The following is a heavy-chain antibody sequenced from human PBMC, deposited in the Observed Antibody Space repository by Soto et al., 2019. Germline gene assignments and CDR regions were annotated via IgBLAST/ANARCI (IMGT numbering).Heavy chain of an antibody. V-gene: IGHV1-8*01. CDR2: MNPNSGNT. D-gene: IGHD5-12*01. J-gene: IGHJ6*02. CDR1: GNTFTSYD. CDR3: ARGDRMATIIGEGMEV. Sequence: GASVKVSCKASGNTFTSYDINWVRQATGQGLEWMGWMNPNSGNTGYAQKFQGRVTMTRNTSISTAYMELSSLRSEDTAVYYCARGDRMATIIGEGMEVWGQGTTVTVSS.